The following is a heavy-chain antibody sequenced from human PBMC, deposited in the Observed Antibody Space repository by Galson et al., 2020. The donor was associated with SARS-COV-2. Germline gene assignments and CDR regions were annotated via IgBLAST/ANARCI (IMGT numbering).Heavy chain of an antibody. J-gene: IGHJ4*02. D-gene: IGHD1-26*01. V-gene: IGHV3-23*01. CDR2: ISGGIGDT. CDR1: GFTFSSFA. Sequence: GGSLRLSCAASGFTFSSFAMHWVRQAPGKGLEWVSTISGGIGDTFYADSVKDRFTISRDISRGTLYLQMNSLRAEDTAVYYCAKDWGDTYYFDYWGQGTLVTVSS. CDR3: AKDWGDTYYFDY.